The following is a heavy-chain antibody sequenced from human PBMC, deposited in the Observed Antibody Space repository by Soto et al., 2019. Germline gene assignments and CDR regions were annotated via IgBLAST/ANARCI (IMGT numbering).Heavy chain of an antibody. V-gene: IGHV3-23*01. CDR1: GFTFSIYA. CDR2: ISGSGGST. D-gene: IGHD4-17*01. Sequence: EVQLLESGGGLVQPGGSLRPSCAASGFTFSIYAMNWVRQAPGKGLEWVSVISGSGGSTYYADSVKGRFTISRDNSKNTLYLQMNSLRAEDTAVYYCARRTVGWYFDLWGRGTLVTVSS. CDR3: ARRTVGWYFDL. J-gene: IGHJ2*01.